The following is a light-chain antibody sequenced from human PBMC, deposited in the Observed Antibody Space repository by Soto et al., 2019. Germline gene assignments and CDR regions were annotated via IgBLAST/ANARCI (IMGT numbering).Light chain of an antibody. CDR2: FGS. V-gene: IGKV2-28*01. CDR3: MQTLQNPIT. CDR1: QSLLHSSGHNC. J-gene: IGKJ4*01. Sequence: DIVMTQSPLSLPVTPGEPASISCRSSQSLLHSSGHNCLDWYLQKPGQSPQLLIYFGSNLASGVTDRFSGTGSGTDFTLKISRVEAEDGGLYYCMQTLQNPITFGGGTKVEIK.